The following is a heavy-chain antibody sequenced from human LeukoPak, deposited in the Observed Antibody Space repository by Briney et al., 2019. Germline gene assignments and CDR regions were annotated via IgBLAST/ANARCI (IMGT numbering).Heavy chain of an antibody. V-gene: IGHV4-59*01. CDR2: IDYSGST. CDR3: ARNLGGSTSWTRWFDP. D-gene: IGHD2-2*01. Sequence: SETLSLTCTVSGGSISSYYWSWIRQPPGKGLEWIGYIDYSGSTSYNPYLKSRVTISLDTSKNQFSLKLSSVTAADTAVYYCARNLGGSTSWTRWFDPWGQGTLVTVSS. CDR1: GGSISSYY. J-gene: IGHJ5*02.